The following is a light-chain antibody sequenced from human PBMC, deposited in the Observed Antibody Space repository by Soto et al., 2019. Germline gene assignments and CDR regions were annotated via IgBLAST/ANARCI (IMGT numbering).Light chain of an antibody. CDR1: QDISNY. CDR3: QQYDNLPRT. J-gene: IGKJ1*01. CDR2: DAS. V-gene: IGKV1-33*01. Sequence: DIRITQSAAALSASVGDRVTITCQASQDISNYLNWYQQKPGKAPKLLIYDASNLETGVPSRFSGSGSGTDFTFTISSLQPEDIATYYCQQYDNLPRTFGQGTKVDI.